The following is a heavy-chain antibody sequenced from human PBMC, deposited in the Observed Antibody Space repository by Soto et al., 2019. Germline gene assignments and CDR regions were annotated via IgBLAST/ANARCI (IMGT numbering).Heavy chain of an antibody. CDR2: ISGSGSSI. J-gene: IGHJ5*02. D-gene: IGHD6-13*01. CDR1: GFTFSNYA. CDR3: AKGGDSSSWKNWFDP. V-gene: IGHV3-23*01. Sequence: EVQLLESGGGLVQPGGSLRLSCAASGFTFSNYAMTWVRQAPGKGLEWVSGISGSGSSIYYADSVKGRFTISRDNSKNTRYLKMNSLRAEDTAVYYCAKGGDSSSWKNWFDPWGQGTLVTVSS.